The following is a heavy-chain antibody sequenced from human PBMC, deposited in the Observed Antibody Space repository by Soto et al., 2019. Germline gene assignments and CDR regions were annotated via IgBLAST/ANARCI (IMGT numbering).Heavy chain of an antibody. D-gene: IGHD3-16*01. CDR2: ISYDGTKT. Sequence: QVQLVESGGGVVQPGTSLRLSCVASGSAFSTYSMHWVRQAPDKGLEWVAVISYDGTKTYYADSVRGRFSISRDNSKNTLFLQMSGLRNEDTAIYYCTRGDTSTWGDHWGQGTLLSVSS. CDR1: GSAFSTYS. CDR3: TRGDTSTWGDH. V-gene: IGHV3-30-3*01. J-gene: IGHJ4*02.